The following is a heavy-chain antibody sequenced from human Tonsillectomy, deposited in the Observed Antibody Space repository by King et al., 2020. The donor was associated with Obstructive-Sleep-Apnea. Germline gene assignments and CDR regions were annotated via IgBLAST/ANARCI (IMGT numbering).Heavy chain of an antibody. J-gene: IGHJ1*01. Sequence: VQLQESGPGLVKASETVSVTCTVSVFSISFGYYWVWIRQPPGKGLEWIGSMSPTGGTLYNPSLKSRVTISKDTAKDQISLGLNSVTAADTAVYYCARLGSRGGRGSFIPVSLGDFWGQGTLVIVSS. CDR1: VFSISFGYY. D-gene: IGHD3-16*01. CDR2: MSPTGGT. CDR3: ARLGSRGGRGSFIPVSLGDF. V-gene: IGHV4-38-2*02.